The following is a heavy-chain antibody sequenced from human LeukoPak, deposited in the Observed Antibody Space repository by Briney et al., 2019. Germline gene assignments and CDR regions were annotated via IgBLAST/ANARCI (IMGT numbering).Heavy chain of an antibody. Sequence: ASVKVSCKASGYTSTGYYMHWVRQAPGQGLEWMGWINPNSGGTNYAQKFQGRVTMTRDTSISTAYMELSRLRSDDTAVYYCARGDSSSWSGGNWFDPWGQGTLVTVSS. D-gene: IGHD6-13*01. CDR3: ARGDSSSWSGGNWFDP. CDR1: GYTSTGYY. V-gene: IGHV1-2*02. J-gene: IGHJ5*02. CDR2: INPNSGGT.